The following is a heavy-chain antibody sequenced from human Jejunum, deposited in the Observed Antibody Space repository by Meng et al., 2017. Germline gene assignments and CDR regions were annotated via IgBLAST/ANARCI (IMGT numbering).Heavy chain of an antibody. J-gene: IGHJ4*02. D-gene: IGHD3-10*01. CDR1: GGSISSSNR. CDR3: ARDWGCRDGSYFSGLPEY. V-gene: IGHV4-4*02. Sequence: QLQLQESGPGLVKPSGTLSLTCGVSGGSISSSNRWSWVRQSPGKGLEWIGEMYHGGDTNYNPSLETRVTISTDTSRNEFSLKLGSVTAADTAVYYCARDWGCRDGSYFSGLPEYWGQGILVTVSS. CDR2: MYHGGDT.